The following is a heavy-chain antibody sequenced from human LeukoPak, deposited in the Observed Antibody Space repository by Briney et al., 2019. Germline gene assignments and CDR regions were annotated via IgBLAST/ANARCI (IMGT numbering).Heavy chain of an antibody. CDR3: ARDLGVRGVSNPGY. CDR2: ISAYNGNT. CDR1: GYNFTGYY. V-gene: IGHV1-18*04. Sequence: GASVKVSCKASGYNFTGYYMHWVRQAPGQGLEWMGWISAYNGNTNYAQKLQGRVTMTKDTSTSTVYMELRSLRSDDTAVYYCARDLGVRGVSNPGYWGQGTLVTVSS. J-gene: IGHJ4*02. D-gene: IGHD2-8*01.